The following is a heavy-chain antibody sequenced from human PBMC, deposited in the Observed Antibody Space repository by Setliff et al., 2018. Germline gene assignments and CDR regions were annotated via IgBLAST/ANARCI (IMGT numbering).Heavy chain of an antibody. CDR3: ARYPRRGNGWYPYYVDV. D-gene: IGHD6-19*01. CDR1: GGSFSGYY. V-gene: IGHV4-34*10. J-gene: IGHJ6*03. Sequence: SETLSLTCAVYGGSFSGYYWGWIRQPPGTGLEWIGSIYYSGDTYYNPSLKSRATVSVDTSTSQFSLRLTSVTAADSAVYFCARYPRRGNGWYPYYVDVWGKGTTVTVSS. CDR2: IYYSGDT.